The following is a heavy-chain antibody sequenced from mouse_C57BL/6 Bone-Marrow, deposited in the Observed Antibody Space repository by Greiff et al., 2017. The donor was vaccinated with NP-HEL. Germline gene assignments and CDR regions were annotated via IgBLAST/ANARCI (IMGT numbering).Heavy chain of an antibody. CDR2: IYPGSGST. CDR1: GYTFTSYW. Sequence: VQLQQPGAELVKPGASVKMSCKASGYTFTSYWITWVKQRPGQGLEWIGDIYPGSGSTNYNEKFKSKATLTVDTSSSTAYMQLSSLTSEDSAVYYCAREGLGRSHYYAMGYWGQGTTVTVSS. V-gene: IGHV1-55*01. J-gene: IGHJ4*01. CDR3: AREGLGRSHYYAMGY. D-gene: IGHD4-1*01.